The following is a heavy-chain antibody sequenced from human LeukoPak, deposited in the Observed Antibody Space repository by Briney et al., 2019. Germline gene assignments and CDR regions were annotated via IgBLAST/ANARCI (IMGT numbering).Heavy chain of an antibody. D-gene: IGHD3-10*01. V-gene: IGHV1-2*04. CDR1: GYTFTGYY. CDR2: INPNSGGT. CDR3: ARGGESLWTFYFDY. J-gene: IGHJ4*02. Sequence: GASVKVSCKASGYTFTGYYMHWVRQAPGQGLEWMGWINPNSGGTNYAQKFQGWVTMTRDTSISTAYMELSRLRSDDTAVYYCARGGESLWTFYFDYWGQGTLVTVSS.